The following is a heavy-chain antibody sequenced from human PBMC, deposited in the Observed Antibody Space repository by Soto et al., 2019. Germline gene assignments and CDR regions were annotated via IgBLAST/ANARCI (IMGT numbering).Heavy chain of an antibody. J-gene: IGHJ6*02. D-gene: IGHD6-6*01. Sequence: SVKVSCKASGGTFSSYAISWVRQAPGQGLEWMGGIIPIFGTANYAQKFQGRVTITADESASTAYMELSSLRSEDTAVYYCARDEPPVRSSSRGMDVWGQGTTVTVSS. CDR2: IIPIFGTA. CDR3: ARDEPPVRSSSRGMDV. CDR1: GGTFSSYA. V-gene: IGHV1-69*13.